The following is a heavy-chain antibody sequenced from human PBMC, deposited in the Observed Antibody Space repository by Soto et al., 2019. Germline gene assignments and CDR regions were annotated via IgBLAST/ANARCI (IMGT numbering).Heavy chain of an antibody. J-gene: IGHJ6*02. CDR3: ARTSAAGKYYYGMDV. D-gene: IGHD6-13*01. CDR1: GYSFTSYW. V-gene: IGHV5-10-1*01. CDR2: IDPSDSYT. Sequence: GESLKISCKGSGYSFTSYWISWVRQMPGKGLEWMGRIDPSDSYTKYSPSFQGHVTISADKSISTAYLQWSSLKASDTAMYYCARTSAAGKYYYGMDVWGQGTTVTVSS.